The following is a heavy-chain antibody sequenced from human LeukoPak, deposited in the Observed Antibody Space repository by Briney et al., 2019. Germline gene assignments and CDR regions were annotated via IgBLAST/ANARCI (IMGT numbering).Heavy chain of an antibody. D-gene: IGHD6-19*01. CDR3: AKNHFSSGWYSYYYYGMDV. CDR1: GFTFDDYA. J-gene: IGHJ6*02. CDR2: ISWNSGSI. V-gene: IGHV3-9*01. Sequence: GGSLTLSCAASGFTFDDYAMHWVRQAPGKGLEWVSGISWNSGSIGYADSVKGRFTISRDNAKNSLYLQMNSLRAEDTALYYCAKNHFSSGWYSYYYYGMDVWGQGTTVTVSS.